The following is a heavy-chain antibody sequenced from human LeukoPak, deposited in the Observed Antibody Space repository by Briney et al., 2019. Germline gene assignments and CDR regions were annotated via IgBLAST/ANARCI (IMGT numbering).Heavy chain of an antibody. Sequence: ASVKVSCKASGYTFTSYGISWVRQAPGQGLEWMGWISAYNGNTNYAQKLQGRVTMTTDTSTSTAYMELRSLRSDDTAVYYCARVFDPARYDFWSGYYFDRPLYYMDVWGKGTTVTVSS. J-gene: IGHJ6*03. V-gene: IGHV1-18*01. D-gene: IGHD3-3*01. CDR1: GYTFTSYG. CDR3: ARVFDPARYDFWSGYYFDRPLYYMDV. CDR2: ISAYNGNT.